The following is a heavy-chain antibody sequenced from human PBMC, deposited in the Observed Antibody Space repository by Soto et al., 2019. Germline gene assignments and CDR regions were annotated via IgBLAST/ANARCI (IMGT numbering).Heavy chain of an antibody. J-gene: IGHJ4*02. CDR1: GYTFTSYA. D-gene: IGHD1-26*01. CDR2: INGGNGDT. V-gene: IGHV1-3*01. CDR3: ARGPLSLYSADFG. Sequence: QVQLVQSGAEVKKPGASVRISCRPSGYTFTSYAITWLRHAPGQSLEWMGWINGGNGDTKYSQKFQDRHSITRDTSATTVSLGLSSLPSEDTAIYYCARGPLSLYSADFGWGQGALGSVSS.